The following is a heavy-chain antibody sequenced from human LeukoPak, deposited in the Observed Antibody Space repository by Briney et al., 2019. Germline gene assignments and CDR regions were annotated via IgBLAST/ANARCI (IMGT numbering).Heavy chain of an antibody. CDR1: GFTVSSNY. D-gene: IGHD6-13*01. CDR2: IYSGGST. V-gene: IGHV3-53*01. Sequence: GGSLRLSCAASGFTVSSNYMSWVRQAPGKGLEWVSVIYSGGSTYYADSVKGRFTISRDNSKNTLYLQMNSLRAEDTAVYYCATAKIAAAAEDWFDPWGQGTLVTVSS. CDR3: ATAKIAAAAEDWFDP. J-gene: IGHJ5*02.